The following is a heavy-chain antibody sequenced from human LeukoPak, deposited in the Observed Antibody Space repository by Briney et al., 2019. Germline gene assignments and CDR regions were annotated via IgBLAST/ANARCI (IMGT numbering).Heavy chain of an antibody. CDR3: ATGQSEVYVVRMDY. Sequence: SETLSLTCTVSGYSISNNFYWAWIRQSPGKGLEWIVSINHSWSTYYNPSLKSRVTISVDTSKNQFSLKLTSVTAADTAVYYCATGQSEVYVVRMDYWGQGILVTVSS. J-gene: IGHJ4*02. CDR2: INHSWST. D-gene: IGHD2-8*01. V-gene: IGHV4-38-2*02. CDR1: GYSISNNFY.